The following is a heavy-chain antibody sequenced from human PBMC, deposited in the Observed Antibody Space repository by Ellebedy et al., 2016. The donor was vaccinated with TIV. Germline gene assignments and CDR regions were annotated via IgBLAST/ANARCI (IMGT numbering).Heavy chain of an antibody. J-gene: IGHJ2*01. CDR1: GFTFNTYW. V-gene: IGHV3-7*01. D-gene: IGHD4-17*01. CDR2: IKQDGSEK. CDR3: ARAIYGASYL. Sequence: GESLKISCAASGFTFNTYWMSWVRQAPGTGLEWVANIKQDGSEKHYVESVKGRFTISRDNAKNSLYLQMNSLGAEDTAVYYCARAIYGASYLWGRGTLVTVSS.